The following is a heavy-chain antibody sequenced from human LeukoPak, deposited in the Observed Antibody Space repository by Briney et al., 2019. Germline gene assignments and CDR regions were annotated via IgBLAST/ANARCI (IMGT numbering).Heavy chain of an antibody. J-gene: IGHJ3*02. CDR1: GGTFSSYA. D-gene: IGHD6-6*01. CDR2: IIPILGIA. CDR3: VQQLAGDAFDI. Sequence: SVKVSCKASGGTFSSYAISWVRQAPGQGLEWMGRIIPILGIANYAQKFQGRVTITADKSTSTAYMELSSLRSDDTAAYYCVQQLAGDAFDIWGQGTMVTVSS. V-gene: IGHV1-69*04.